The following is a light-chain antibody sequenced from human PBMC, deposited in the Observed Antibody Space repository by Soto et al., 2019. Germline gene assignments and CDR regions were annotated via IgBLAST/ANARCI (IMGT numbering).Light chain of an antibody. J-gene: IGKJ3*01. CDR3: QHYGSSPLFT. V-gene: IGKV3-20*01. CDR1: QSVSSRY. Sequence: EIVLTQSPGTLSLSPGERATLSCRASQSVSSRYLAWYQQKPGQAPRLLIYDASTRATGIPGRFSGSGSGTDFTLTISRLEPEDFSVYYCQHYGSSPLFTFGPGTKVDIK. CDR2: DAS.